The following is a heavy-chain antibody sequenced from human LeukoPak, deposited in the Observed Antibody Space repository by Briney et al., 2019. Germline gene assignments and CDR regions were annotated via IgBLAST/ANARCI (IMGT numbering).Heavy chain of an antibody. Sequence: PGGSLRLSCAASGFTFSSYSMNWVRQAPGKGLEWVAVISYDGSNKYYADSVKGRFTISRDNSKNTLYLQMNSLRAENTAVYYCAKCRGSARPPSVGTSCKSNWGQGNLVTVSS. CDR2: ISYDGSNK. CDR1: GFTFSSYS. CDR3: AKCRGSARPPSVGTSCKSN. D-gene: IGHD2-2*01. V-gene: IGHV3-30*18. J-gene: IGHJ4*02.